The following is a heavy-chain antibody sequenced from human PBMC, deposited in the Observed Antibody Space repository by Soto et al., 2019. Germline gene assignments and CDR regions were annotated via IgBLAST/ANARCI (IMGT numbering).Heavy chain of an antibody. CDR2: ISSSSSYI. CDR1: GFTFSSYS. CDR3: ARDPDWVVVVAAYYFDY. J-gene: IGHJ4*02. Sequence: EVQLVESGGGLVKPGGSLRLSCAASGFTFSSYSMNWVRQAPGKGLEWVSSISSSSSYIYYADSVKGRFTISRDNAKNSLYRQMNSLRAEDTAVYYCARDPDWVVVVAAYYFDYWGQGTLVTVSS. V-gene: IGHV3-21*01. D-gene: IGHD2-15*01.